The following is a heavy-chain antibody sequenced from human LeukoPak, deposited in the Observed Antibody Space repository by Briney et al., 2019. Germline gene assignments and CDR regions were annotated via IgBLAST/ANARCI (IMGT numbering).Heavy chain of an antibody. CDR1: IYSTRDNY. CDR3: ATEILGAPTPGAY. CDR2: VHRSGRT. Sequence: PSETLSLTCVVSIYSTRDNYWSWVRQSPGQGLEWIGEVHRSGRTNYMPSLESRVTISIDNSKDQISLDLASVTAADTAVYYCATEILGAPTPGAYWGQGTLVTVSS. J-gene: IGHJ4*02. D-gene: IGHD2-8*02. V-gene: IGHV4/OR15-8*01.